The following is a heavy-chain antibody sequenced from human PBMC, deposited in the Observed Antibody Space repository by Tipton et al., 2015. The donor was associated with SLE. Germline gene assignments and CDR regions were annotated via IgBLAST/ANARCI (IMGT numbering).Heavy chain of an antibody. CDR2: IYSGGST. CDR1: GFTVSSNY. J-gene: IGHJ3*02. CDR3: ARDIRYIVATTRNAFDI. Sequence: SLRLSCAASGFTVSSNYMSWVRQAPGKGLEWVSVIYSGGSTYYADSVKGRFTISRDNSKNTLYLQMNSLRAEDTAVYYCARDIRYIVATTRNAFDIWGQGTMVTVPS. V-gene: IGHV3-53*05. D-gene: IGHD5-12*01.